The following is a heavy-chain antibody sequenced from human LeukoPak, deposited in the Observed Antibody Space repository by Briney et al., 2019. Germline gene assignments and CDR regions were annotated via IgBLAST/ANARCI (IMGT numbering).Heavy chain of an antibody. CDR3: ARDAGYGYPGNYFDY. D-gene: IGHD5-18*01. Sequence: GRSLRLSCAASGFTFSSYAMHWVRQAPGKGLEWVAVISYDGSNKYYADSVKGRFTISRDNSKNTLYLQMNSLRAEDTAVYYCARDAGYGYPGNYFDYWGQGTLVTVSS. CDR1: GFTFSSYA. CDR2: ISYDGSNK. V-gene: IGHV3-30*01. J-gene: IGHJ4*02.